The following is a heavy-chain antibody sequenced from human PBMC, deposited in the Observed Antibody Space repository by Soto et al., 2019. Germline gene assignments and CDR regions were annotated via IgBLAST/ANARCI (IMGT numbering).Heavy chain of an antibody. CDR3: ARSTGAFDI. Sequence: GGSLRLSCAASGFTFSSYWMHWVRQAPGKGLVWVSRINTDGTTTSYADSVKGRFTVSRDNAKNTLYLQMNSLRADDAAVYYCARSTGAFDIWGQGTMVTISS. CDR2: INTDGTTT. CDR1: GFTFSSYW. V-gene: IGHV3-74*01. D-gene: IGHD2-8*02. J-gene: IGHJ3*02.